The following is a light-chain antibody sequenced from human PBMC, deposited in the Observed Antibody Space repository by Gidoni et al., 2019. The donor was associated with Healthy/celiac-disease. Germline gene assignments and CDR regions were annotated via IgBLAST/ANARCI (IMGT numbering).Light chain of an antibody. V-gene: IGLV1-40*01. CDR1: SSNNGAGYD. CDR3: QSYDSSLSGVV. CDR2: GNS. Sequence: QSVLTQPPPVSGAPGPRVPISCPGSSSNNGAGYDVHWYQQLPGTAPKLLIYGNSNRPSGVPDRFSGSKSGTSASLAITGLQAEDEADYYCQSYDSSLSGVVFGGGTKLTVL. J-gene: IGLJ2*01.